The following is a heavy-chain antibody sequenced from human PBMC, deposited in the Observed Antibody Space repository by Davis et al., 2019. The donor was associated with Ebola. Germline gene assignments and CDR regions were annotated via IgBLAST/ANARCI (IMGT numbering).Heavy chain of an antibody. V-gene: IGHV4-4*07. CDR3: AREPVTMVQGGGWFDP. CDR2: IYTSGST. Sequence: PSETLSLTCTVSGGSISGYYWSWIRQPAGKGLEWIGRIYTSGSTNYNPSLKSRVTMSVDTSKNQFSLKLSSVTAADTAVYYCAREPVTMVQGGGWFDPWGQGTLVTVSS. CDR1: GGSISGYY. J-gene: IGHJ5*02. D-gene: IGHD3-10*01.